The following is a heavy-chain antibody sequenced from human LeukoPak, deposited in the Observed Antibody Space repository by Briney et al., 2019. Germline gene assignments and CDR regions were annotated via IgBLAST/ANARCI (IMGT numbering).Heavy chain of an antibody. J-gene: IGHJ4*02. D-gene: IGHD3-9*01. CDR2: INPNSGGT. CDR3: ARAFLDDWLFPNFDY. CDR1: GYTFTGYY. Sequence: GASVKVSCKASGYTFTGYYMHWVRQAPGQGLEWMGWINPNSGGTNYAQKFQGRVTMTRDTSISTAYMELSRLRSDDTAVYYCARAFLDDWLFPNFDYWGQGTLVTVSS. V-gene: IGHV1-2*02.